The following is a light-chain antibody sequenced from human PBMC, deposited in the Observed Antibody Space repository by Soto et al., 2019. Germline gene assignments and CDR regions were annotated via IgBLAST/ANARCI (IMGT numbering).Light chain of an antibody. J-gene: IGKJ2*01. Sequence: EIVLTQSPATLSLSPGERATLSCGASQSVSSSYLAWYQQTPGLAPRLLIYDASSRATGIPDRFSGSGSGTXXXXXXXXXXXEDFAVYYCQQYGSSPYTFGQGTKLEIK. CDR3: QQYGSSPYT. CDR2: DAS. V-gene: IGKV3D-20*01. CDR1: QSVSSSY.